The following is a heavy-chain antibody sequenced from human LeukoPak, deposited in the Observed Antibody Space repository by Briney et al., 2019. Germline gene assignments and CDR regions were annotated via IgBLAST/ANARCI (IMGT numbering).Heavy chain of an antibody. CDR2: INHSGSN. Sequence: PSETLSLTCAVYGGSFSGYYWSWIRQPPGKGLEWIGEINHSGSNNYNPSLKSRVTISVDTSKNQCSLKLSSVTAADTAVYYCARAGQLWLIATFDYWGQGTLVTVSS. CDR1: GGSFSGYY. CDR3: ARAGQLWLIATFDY. J-gene: IGHJ4*02. V-gene: IGHV4-34*01. D-gene: IGHD5-18*01.